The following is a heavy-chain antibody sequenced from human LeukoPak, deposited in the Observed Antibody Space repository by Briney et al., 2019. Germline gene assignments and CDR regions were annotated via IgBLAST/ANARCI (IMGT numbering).Heavy chain of an antibody. D-gene: IGHD5-24*01. J-gene: IGHJ6*03. CDR3: ARKEISRHYHYYMDV. V-gene: IGHV1-69*10. CDR1: GGTFSSYA. Sequence: ASVKVSCKASGGTFSSYAISWVRQAPGQGLEWMGGIIPILGIANYAQKFQGRVTITADKSTSTAYMELSSLRSEDTAVYYCARKEISRHYHYYMDVWGKGTTVTVSS. CDR2: IIPILGIA.